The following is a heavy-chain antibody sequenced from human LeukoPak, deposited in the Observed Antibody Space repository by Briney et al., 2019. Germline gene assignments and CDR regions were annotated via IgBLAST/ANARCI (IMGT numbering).Heavy chain of an antibody. CDR3: ARDSVMIYRYFDL. J-gene: IGHJ2*01. D-gene: IGHD3/OR15-3a*01. CDR1: GDSVSSNSAA. CDR2: AYYRSKWYS. V-gene: IGHV6-1*01. Sequence: SQTLSLTCAISGDSVSSNSAAWNWTRQSPSRGLEWLGRAYYRSKWYSDYAVSARSRIIINPDTSKNQFSLQLNSVTPEDTAVYYCARDSVMIYRYFDLWGRGTLVTVSS.